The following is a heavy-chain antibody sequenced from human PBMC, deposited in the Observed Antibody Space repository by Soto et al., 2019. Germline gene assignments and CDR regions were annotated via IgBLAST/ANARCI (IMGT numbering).Heavy chain of an antibody. Sequence: GGALRLSCTASGFTFIRYAMSWVRQAPWKGLEWVSAISGSGGSTYYADSVKGRFTISRDNSKNTLYLQMNSLRAEDTAEYYKAKEAGTSDGVWGQGTLVIVSS. D-gene: IGHD6-13*01. CDR3: AKEAGTSDGV. CDR2: ISGSGGST. J-gene: IGHJ4*02. CDR1: GFTFIRYA. V-gene: IGHV3-23*01.